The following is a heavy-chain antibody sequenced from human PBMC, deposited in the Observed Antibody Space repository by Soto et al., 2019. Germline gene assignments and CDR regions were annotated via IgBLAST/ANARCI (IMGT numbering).Heavy chain of an antibody. CDR3: ASWKVVDSNGGFDY. CDR2: ISDITRGET. D-gene: IGHD2-15*01. CDR1: GFSFSDYY. Sequence: GGSLGLSCSVSGFSFSDYYMSWIRQVPGKGLEWLSYISDITRGETGYADSVKGRFTVSRDSAKSSMYLQMNSLRAEDTAVYYCASWKVVDSNGGFDYWGQGALVTVSS. V-gene: IGHV3-11*06. J-gene: IGHJ4*02.